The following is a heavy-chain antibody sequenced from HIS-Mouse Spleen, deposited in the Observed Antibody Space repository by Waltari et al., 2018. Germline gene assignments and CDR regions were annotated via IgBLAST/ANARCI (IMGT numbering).Heavy chain of an antibody. CDR3: ARAPLEYSSSYFDY. D-gene: IGHD6-6*01. CDR1: GYTFTGYY. J-gene: IGHJ4*02. Sequence: QVQLVQSGAEVKKPGASVKVSCKASGYTFTGYYMHWVRQAPGQGLEWMGWVNPNSGGTNYAQKVQGRVTMTRDTSISTAYMELSRLRSDDTAVYYCARAPLEYSSSYFDYWGQGTLVTVSS. CDR2: VNPNSGGT. V-gene: IGHV1-2*02.